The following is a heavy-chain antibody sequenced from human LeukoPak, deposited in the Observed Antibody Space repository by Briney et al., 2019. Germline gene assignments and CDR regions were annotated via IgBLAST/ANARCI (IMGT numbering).Heavy chain of an antibody. J-gene: IGHJ6*02. V-gene: IGHV1-2*02. CDR3: ARVVNYYYGMDV. D-gene: IGHD2-2*01. Sequence: ASVKVSCKASGYTFTGYYMHWVRQAPGQGLEWMGWINPNSGGTNYAQKFQGRATMTRDTSISTAYMELSRLRSDGTAVYYCARVVNYYYGMDVWGQGTTVTVSS. CDR2: INPNSGGT. CDR1: GYTFTGYY.